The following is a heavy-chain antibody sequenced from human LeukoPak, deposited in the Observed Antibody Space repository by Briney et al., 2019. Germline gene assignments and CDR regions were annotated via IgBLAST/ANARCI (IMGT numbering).Heavy chain of an antibody. CDR3: ATKGTLTPSTPFYEHLHH. J-gene: IGHJ1*01. D-gene: IGHD3-3*02. CDR2: VDPQDGEG. Sequence: ASVKIPCKASGYSFSDYYMHWVQQAPGKGLEWMGRVDPQDGEGIYAGKFQGRVTMTADRFAETAYMELSSLTSDDTAVYFCATKGTLTPSTPFYEHLHHRGQGTLVTVSA. V-gene: IGHV1-69-2*01. CDR1: GYSFSDYY.